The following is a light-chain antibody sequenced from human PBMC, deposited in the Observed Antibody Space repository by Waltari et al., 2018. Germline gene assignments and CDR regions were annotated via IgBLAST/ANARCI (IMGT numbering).Light chain of an antibody. CDR3: QSYDSSNQGV. Sequence: NFMLTQPHSVSESPGKTVPISCTRSSGSIASHYVQWYQQRPGSSPTSVLSEENQRPSGVPARFSVSIDSSANSASLTISGLKTEDEADYYCQSYDSSNQGVFGGGTKLTVL. J-gene: IGLJ2*01. V-gene: IGLV6-57*01. CDR2: EEN. CDR1: SGSIASHY.